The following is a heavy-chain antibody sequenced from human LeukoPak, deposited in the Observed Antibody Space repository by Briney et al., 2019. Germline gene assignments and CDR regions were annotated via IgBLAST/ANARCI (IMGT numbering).Heavy chain of an antibody. CDR1: GFTVSSNY. CDR2: IYSGGST. Sequence: GGSLRLSCAASGFTVSSNYMSWVRQAPGKGLEWVSVIYSGGSTYYADSVKGRFTISRDNSKNTLYLQMNSLRAEDTAVYYCARLHSGGSSWFFDYWGQGTLVTVSS. J-gene: IGHJ4*02. V-gene: IGHV3-53*01. D-gene: IGHD6-13*01. CDR3: ARLHSGGSSWFFDY.